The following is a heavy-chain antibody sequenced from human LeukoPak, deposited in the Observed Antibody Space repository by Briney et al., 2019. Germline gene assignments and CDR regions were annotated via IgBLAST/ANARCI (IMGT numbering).Heavy chain of an antibody. J-gene: IGHJ3*02. CDR1: GGTFSSYA. Sequence: ASVKVSCKASGGTFSSYAISWVRQAPAQGLEWMGGIIPIFGTANYAQKFQGRVTITADKSTSTAYMELSSLRSEDTAVYYCATFKYYYDAHAFDIWGQGTMVTVSS. CDR3: ATFKYYYDAHAFDI. D-gene: IGHD3-22*01. V-gene: IGHV1-69*06. CDR2: IIPIFGTA.